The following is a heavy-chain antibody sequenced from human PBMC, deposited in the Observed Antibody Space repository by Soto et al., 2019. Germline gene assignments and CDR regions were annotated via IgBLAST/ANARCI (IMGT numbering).Heavy chain of an antibody. CDR3: VRDPNFPYTGDYRGWFDA. J-gene: IGHJ5*02. D-gene: IGHD4-17*01. CDR1: GLTFSDYW. Sequence: EVQLVESGGGLIQPGGSLRLSCAASGLTFSDYWMHWGRQAPGKELVWVARVNRVGSGTDYADSVKGRFIVSRDNAKNTLHLQMNSLRVEDTAVYYCVRDPNFPYTGDYRGWFDAWGQGTPVTVSS. CDR2: VNRVGSGT. V-gene: IGHV3-74*01.